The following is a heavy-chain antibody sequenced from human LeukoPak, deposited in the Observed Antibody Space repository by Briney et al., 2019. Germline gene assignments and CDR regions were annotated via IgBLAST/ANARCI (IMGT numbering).Heavy chain of an antibody. CDR1: GGSLSNGAYY. CDR3: AREGQFHWFDP. Sequence: SETLSLTCTVSGGSLSNGAYYWRWLRQHPGTGLEWIGYIYYSGNTYYNPSLKSRVTMSVDTSKNQFSLTLSSVTAADTAVYYCAREGQFHWFDPWGQGTLVTVSS. D-gene: IGHD4-11*01. V-gene: IGHV4-31*03. CDR2: IYYSGNT. J-gene: IGHJ5*02.